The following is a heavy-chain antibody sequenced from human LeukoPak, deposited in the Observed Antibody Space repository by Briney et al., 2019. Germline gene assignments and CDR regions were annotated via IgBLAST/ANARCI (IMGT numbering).Heavy chain of an antibody. D-gene: IGHD1-26*01. J-gene: IGHJ3*02. CDR3: ARVVGAFDI. CDR2: IYYSGST. V-gene: IGHV4-59*01. CDR1: GGSISSYY. Sequence: PSETLSLTCTVSGGSISSYYWSWIRQPPGKGLEGIGYIYYSGSTNYNPSLKSRVTISVDTSKNQFSLKLSSVTAADTAVYYCARVVGAFDIWGQGTMVTVSS.